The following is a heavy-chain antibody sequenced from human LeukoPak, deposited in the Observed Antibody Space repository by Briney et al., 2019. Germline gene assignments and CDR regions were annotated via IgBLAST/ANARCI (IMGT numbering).Heavy chain of an antibody. CDR1: GFTFSIYW. J-gene: IGHJ4*02. CDR2: INSDGSST. Sequence: GGSLRLSCAASGFTFSIYWMHGVRHAPGKGLVWVSRINSDGSSTSYADAVRRRFTISRDTAKNTLYLQINSVRAEDTAVYYCARDYYGRFDYWGQGTLVTVSS. V-gene: IGHV3-74*01. D-gene: IGHD3-10*01. CDR3: ARDYYGRFDY.